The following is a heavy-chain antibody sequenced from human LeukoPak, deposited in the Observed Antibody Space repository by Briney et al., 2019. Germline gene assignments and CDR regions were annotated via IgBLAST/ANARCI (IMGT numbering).Heavy chain of an antibody. J-gene: IGHJ6*03. CDR1: GDSINDHY. V-gene: IGHV4-4*09. D-gene: IGHD2-15*01. Sequence: SETLSLICTVSGDSINDHYWSWILQPPGEGLEWIAYIYSSVSTNYNSSLKSRVTISIDTSKSQFSLKPTSVTAADAGVYYCARQRCSGGSCYRVDQLYYMDVWGKGTTVTVSS. CDR3: ARQRCSGGSCYRVDQLYYMDV. CDR2: IYSSVST.